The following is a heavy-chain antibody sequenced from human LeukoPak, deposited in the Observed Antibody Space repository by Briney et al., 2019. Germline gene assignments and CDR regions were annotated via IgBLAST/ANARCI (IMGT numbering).Heavy chain of an antibody. D-gene: IGHD3-9*01. V-gene: IGHV4-39*01. Sequence: SETLSLTCTVSGGSISSSSYYWGWIRQPPGKGLEWIGSIYYSGTTYYNPSLKSRVTISVDTSKNQFSLKLSSVTAADTAVYYCARQGYDILTGYYRRPGHWFDPWGQGTLVTVSS. J-gene: IGHJ5*02. CDR1: GGSISSSSYY. CDR3: ARQGYDILTGYYRRPGHWFDP. CDR2: IYYSGTT.